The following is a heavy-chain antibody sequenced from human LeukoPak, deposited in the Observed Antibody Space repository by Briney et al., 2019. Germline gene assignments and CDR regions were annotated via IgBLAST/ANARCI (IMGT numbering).Heavy chain of an antibody. Sequence: PGGSLRLSCAASGFTFSSYAMSWVRQAPGKGLEWVSAISGSGGSTYYADSVKGRFTISRDNSKNTLYLQMNSLRAEDTAVYYCAKGHCSSTSCYVYNWFDPWGQGTLVTVSS. D-gene: IGHD2-2*01. CDR2: ISGSGGST. J-gene: IGHJ5*02. CDR1: GFTFSSYA. V-gene: IGHV3-23*01. CDR3: AKGHCSSTSCYVYNWFDP.